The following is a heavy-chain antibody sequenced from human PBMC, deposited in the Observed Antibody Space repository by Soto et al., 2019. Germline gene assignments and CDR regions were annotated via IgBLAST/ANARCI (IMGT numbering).Heavy chain of an antibody. CDR1: VFTFSNYP. CDR2: ITGSGGST. Sequence: PWWSLRLSCSASVFTFSNYPMNWFRQAPGQGLEWVSDITGSGGSTYYADSVKGRFIISRDNSKNTLYLQMSSLRAEDTAVYYCARGPYSNYFDYWGQGTLVTVSS. V-gene: IGHV3-23*01. J-gene: IGHJ4*02. D-gene: IGHD4-4*01. CDR3: ARGPYSNYFDY.